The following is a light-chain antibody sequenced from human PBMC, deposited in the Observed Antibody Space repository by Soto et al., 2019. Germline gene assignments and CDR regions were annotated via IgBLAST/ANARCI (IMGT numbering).Light chain of an antibody. CDR2: YSS. CDR1: QIVRSY. CDR3: QRFGFSPRT. V-gene: IGKV3-11*01. Sequence: EIVWTQSPATLSLSPGERSTLSCRAIQIVRSYLSGDQHKPGQSPRLLIYYSSNRATGIPDSFSGSGCGKVFPIIISMLEDEFFAVYCCQRFGFSPRTVGQGTQVEIK. J-gene: IGKJ1*01.